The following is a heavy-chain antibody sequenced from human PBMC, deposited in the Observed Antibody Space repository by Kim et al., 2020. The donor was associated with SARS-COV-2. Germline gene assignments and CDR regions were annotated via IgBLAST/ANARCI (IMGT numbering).Heavy chain of an antibody. J-gene: IGHJ5*02. V-gene: IGHV4-39*01. CDR1: GGSISSSSYY. Sequence: SETLSLTCTVSGGSISSSSYYWGWIRQPPGKGLEWIGSIYYSGSTYYNPSLKSRVTISVDTSKNQFSLKLSSVTAADTAVYYCARQPTLIRTMVNCFDPWGQGTLVTVSS. CDR2: IYYSGST. CDR3: ARQPTLIRTMVNCFDP. D-gene: IGHD3-10*01.